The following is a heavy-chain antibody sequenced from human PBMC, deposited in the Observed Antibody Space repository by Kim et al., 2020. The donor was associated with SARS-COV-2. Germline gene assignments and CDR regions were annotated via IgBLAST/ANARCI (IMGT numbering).Heavy chain of an antibody. CDR1: GGSISSSSYY. V-gene: IGHV4-39*01. CDR2: IYYSGST. Sequence: SETLSLTCTVSGGSISSSSYYWGWIRQPPGKGLEWIGSIYYSGSTYYNPSLKSRVTISVDTSKNQFSLKLSSVTAADTAVYYCARQLLYSAGHTRNRFYYYYYMDVWGKGTTVTVSS. CDR3: ARQLLYSAGHTRNRFYYYYYMDV. D-gene: IGHD1-26*01. J-gene: IGHJ6*03.